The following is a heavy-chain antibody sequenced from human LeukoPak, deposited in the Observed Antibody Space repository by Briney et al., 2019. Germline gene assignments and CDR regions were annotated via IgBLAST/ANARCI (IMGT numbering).Heavy chain of an antibody. CDR3: AKVGPVLRFLEWSYLDY. D-gene: IGHD3-3*01. CDR2: ISGSGGST. Sequence: PGGSLRLSCAASGFTFSSYAMSWVRQAPGKGLEWVSAISGSGGSTYYADSVKGRFTISRDNSKNTLYLQMNSLRAEDTAVYYCAKVGPVLRFLEWSYLDYWGQGTLVTVSS. V-gene: IGHV3-23*01. J-gene: IGHJ4*02. CDR1: GFTFSSYA.